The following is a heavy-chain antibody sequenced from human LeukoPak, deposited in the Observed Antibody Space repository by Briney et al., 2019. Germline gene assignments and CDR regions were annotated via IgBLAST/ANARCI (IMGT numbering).Heavy chain of an antibody. D-gene: IGHD3-22*01. Sequence: GPLRLSCAASGFTFSSYEMHWVRQAPGKGLEWVSYISSIGSTKYYADSVKGRFTISRYDAKNSLYLQMNSLGAEDTAMYYCAREGIDSSGYSFDYWGQGTLVTVSS. CDR2: ISSIGSTK. CDR1: GFTFSSYE. J-gene: IGHJ4*02. CDR3: AREGIDSSGYSFDY. V-gene: IGHV3-48*03.